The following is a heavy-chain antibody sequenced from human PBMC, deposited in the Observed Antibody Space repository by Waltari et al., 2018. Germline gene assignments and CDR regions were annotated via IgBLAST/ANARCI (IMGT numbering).Heavy chain of an antibody. V-gene: IGHV3-73*01. J-gene: IGHJ4*02. D-gene: IGHD6-13*01. Sequence: EVQVVESGGGLVQPGGSLKLSCATSGFTFSGSTIHWVRQTSGKGLEWFGRIRSKPNNYATRYTASVEGRFTISRDDSENTAYLQMSSLMTEDTAVYYCTGGAVTGTDFWGQGTLVTVSS. CDR1: GFTFSGST. CDR3: TGGAVTGTDF. CDR2: IRSKPNNYAT.